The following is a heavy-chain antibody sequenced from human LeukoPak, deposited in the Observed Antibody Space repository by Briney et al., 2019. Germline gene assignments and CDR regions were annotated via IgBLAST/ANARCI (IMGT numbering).Heavy chain of an antibody. J-gene: IGHJ4*02. D-gene: IGHD6-19*01. V-gene: IGHV1-2*02. CDR2: INPNSGGT. Sequence: GASVRVSCKASGYTFTVYYMHWVRQAPGQGLEWMGWINPNSGGTNYAQKFQGRVTMTRDTSISTAYMELSRLRSDDTAVYYCARELKRAVAGTRMGYWGQGTLVTVSS. CDR1: GYTFTVYY. CDR3: ARELKRAVAGTRMGY.